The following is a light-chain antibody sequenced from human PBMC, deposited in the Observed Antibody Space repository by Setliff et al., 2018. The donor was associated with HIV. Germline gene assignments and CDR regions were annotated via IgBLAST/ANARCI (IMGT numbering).Light chain of an antibody. Sequence: QSALPQPASVSGSPGQSITISCAGTSSDVGSYNFVSWYQQHPGKAPKLIIYEVSKWPSGVSNHFSGSKSGNTASLTISGLQTEDEAEYYCCSYASTGSFVFGTGTKVT. CDR3: CSYASTGSFV. CDR1: SSDVGSYNF. CDR2: EVS. J-gene: IGLJ1*01. V-gene: IGLV2-23*02.